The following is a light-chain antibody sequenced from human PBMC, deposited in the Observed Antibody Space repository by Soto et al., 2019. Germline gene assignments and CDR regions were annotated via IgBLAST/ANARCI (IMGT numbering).Light chain of an antibody. Sequence: EIVLTQSTGTLSFSPGERATVSCRASQSVNSNLAGYQQKAGQAPRLLIYDASTRATGIPDRFSGGGSGTEFTLTISSLQSEDFVVYYCQQYTSWLPITFGEGTRLEIK. CDR3: QQYTSWLPIT. CDR2: DAS. V-gene: IGKV3-15*01. CDR1: QSVNSN. J-gene: IGKJ5*01.